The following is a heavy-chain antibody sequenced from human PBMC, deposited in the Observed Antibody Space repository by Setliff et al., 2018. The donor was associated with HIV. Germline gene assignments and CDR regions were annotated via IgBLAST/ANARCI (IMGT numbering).Heavy chain of an antibody. CDR3: ARGFPTVTMGKGWFDP. V-gene: IGHV4-39*01. CDR1: GGSISSSSYY. CDR2: IYYSGST. Sequence: PSETLSLTCTVSGGSISSSSYYWGWIRQPPGKGLEWIGSIYYSGSTNYNPALKSRVTISIGSFKNQFSLKLTSVTAADTAVYYCARGFPTVTMGKGWFDPWGQGTLVTVSS. D-gene: IGHD4-17*01. J-gene: IGHJ5*02.